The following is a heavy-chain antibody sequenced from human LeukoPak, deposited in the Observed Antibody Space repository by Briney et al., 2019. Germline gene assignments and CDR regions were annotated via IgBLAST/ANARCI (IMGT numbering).Heavy chain of an antibody. D-gene: IGHD1-14*01. J-gene: IGHJ5*02. CDR2: ISRGGTT. Sequence: GGSLRLSCAASGLTFSTYGMSWVRQAPGKGLEWVSAISRGGTTSYADSVRGRFTISRDNSKSTLYLQMNSLRVADTAVYYCAQENTEGGPNWFDPWGQGALVTVSS. CDR1: GLTFSTYG. V-gene: IGHV3-23*01. CDR3: AQENTEGGPNWFDP.